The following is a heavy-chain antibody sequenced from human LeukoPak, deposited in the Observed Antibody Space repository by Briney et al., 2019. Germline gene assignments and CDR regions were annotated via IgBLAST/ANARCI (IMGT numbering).Heavy chain of an antibody. CDR2: ISYDGSNK. J-gene: IGHJ3*02. Sequence: GGSLRLSCAASGFTFSSYGMSWVRQAPGKGLEWVAIISYDGSNKYYADSVKGRFTISRDNSKNTVYLLMNSLRAEDTAVYYCARIRVTMVVVAAFDIWGQGTMVTVSP. CDR1: GFTFSSYG. D-gene: IGHD3-22*01. V-gene: IGHV3-30*03. CDR3: ARIRVTMVVVAAFDI.